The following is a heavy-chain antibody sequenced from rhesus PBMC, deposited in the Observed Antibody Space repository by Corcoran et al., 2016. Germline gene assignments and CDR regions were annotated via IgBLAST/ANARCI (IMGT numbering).Heavy chain of an antibody. CDR1: GFTFSDYA. Sequence: EVQLVESGGGLVQPGGSLRLSCAASGFTFSDYAMDWVRQAPGKGEGWGGYNRIKAYGGTAEYASAVKGRVTIARDDSKNTAYLKMSSLKTEDTAVDYCTSGNYFDYWGQGVLVTVSS. V-gene: IGHV3-153*01. D-gene: IGHD2-21*01. CDR2: NRIKAYGGTA. J-gene: IGHJ4*01. CDR3: TSGNYFDY.